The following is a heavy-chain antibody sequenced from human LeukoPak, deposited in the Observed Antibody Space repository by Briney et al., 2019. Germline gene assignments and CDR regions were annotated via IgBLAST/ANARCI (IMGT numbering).Heavy chain of an antibody. D-gene: IGHD3-10*01. J-gene: IGHJ6*02. CDR1: GYTFTSYG. CDR3: ARGTTLLWFGELSRDGMDV. CDR2: ISAYNGNT. V-gene: IGHV1-18*01. Sequence: GASVKVSCKASGYTFTSYGISWVRQAPGQGLEWMGWISAYNGNTNYAQKLQGRVTMTTDTSTSTAYMELRSLRSDDTAVYYCARGTTLLWFGELSRDGMDVWGQGTTVTVSS.